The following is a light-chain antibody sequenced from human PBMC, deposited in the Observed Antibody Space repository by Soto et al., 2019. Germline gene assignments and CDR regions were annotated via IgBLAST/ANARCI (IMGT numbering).Light chain of an antibody. CDR3: QQYDNLPYT. Sequence: DIPMTQSPSSLSASVGDRVTITCQASQDITNYLTWYQQKPGKAPKLLIYDASNLETGVPSRFSGSGSGTDFIFTISSLQPEDIATYYCQQYDNLPYTFGQGTKLEIK. V-gene: IGKV1-33*01. J-gene: IGKJ2*01. CDR1: QDITNY. CDR2: DAS.